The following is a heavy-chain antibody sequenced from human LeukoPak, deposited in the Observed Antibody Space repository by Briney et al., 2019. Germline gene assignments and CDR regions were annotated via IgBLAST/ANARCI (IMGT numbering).Heavy chain of an antibody. Sequence: SGPTLANPTQTLTLTCTFSGFSLSTSGMCVSWIRQPPGKALEWLARIDWDDDKYYSTSLKTRLTISKDTSKNQVVLTMTNMDPVDTATYYCARIVSSTWYWYFDYWGQGTPVTVSS. CDR2: IDWDDDK. J-gene: IGHJ4*02. D-gene: IGHD6-13*01. CDR3: ARIVSSTWYWYFDY. V-gene: IGHV2-70*11. CDR1: GFSLSTSGMC.